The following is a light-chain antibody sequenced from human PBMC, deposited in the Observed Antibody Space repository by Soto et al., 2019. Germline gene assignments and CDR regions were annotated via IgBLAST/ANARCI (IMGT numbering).Light chain of an antibody. V-gene: IGKV1-5*01. CDR3: QQYDNYSRT. Sequence: DIQMTQSPSTLSASVGDRVTITCRASQSFSGTLAWYQQKPGKAPKLLIFDASSLERGVPSRFSGSGSGTEFTLTISSLQPDDFETYYCQQYDNYSRTFGQGTKVDIK. CDR1: QSFSGT. CDR2: DAS. J-gene: IGKJ1*01.